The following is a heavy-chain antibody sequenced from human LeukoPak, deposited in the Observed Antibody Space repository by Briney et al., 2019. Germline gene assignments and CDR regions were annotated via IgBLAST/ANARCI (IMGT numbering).Heavy chain of an antibody. D-gene: IGHD3-16*02. V-gene: IGHV1-2*02. CDR1: GYTFTGYY. CDR3: ARDPITFGGVIVIPEILGMDV. CDR2: INTSSGGT. Sequence: ASVKVSCKASGYTFTGYYMLWVRQAPGQGLEWMGWINTSSGGTNYAQKFQGRVTMTRDTSITTAYMKLSRLRSDDTAVYYCARDPITFGGVIVIPEILGMDVWGQGTTVTVSS. J-gene: IGHJ6*02.